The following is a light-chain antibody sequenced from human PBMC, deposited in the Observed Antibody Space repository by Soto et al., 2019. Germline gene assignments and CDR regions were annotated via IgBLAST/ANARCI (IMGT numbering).Light chain of an antibody. CDR3: CSSAGGVYV. CDR2: DVT. CDR1: SSDVGGYNY. V-gene: IGLV2-11*01. J-gene: IGLJ1*01. Sequence: QSALTQPPSVSGSPGQSVTISCSGTSSDVGGYNYVSWYQQYPGRAPKIMIYDVTKRPSGVPDRFSGSKSGNTASLTISGLQADDDAQYYGCSSAGGVYVFGIGTKLT.